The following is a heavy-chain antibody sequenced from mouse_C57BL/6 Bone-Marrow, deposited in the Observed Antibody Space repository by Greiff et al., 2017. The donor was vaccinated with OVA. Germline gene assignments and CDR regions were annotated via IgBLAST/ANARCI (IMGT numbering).Heavy chain of an antibody. CDR2: IYPGDGDT. D-gene: IGHD1-1*01. J-gene: IGHJ2*01. Sequence: VQLQQSGPELVKPGASVKISCKASGYAFSSSWMNWVKQRPGKGLEWIGRIYPGDGDTNYNGKFKGKATLTADKSSSTAYMQLSSLTSEDSEVYFCARDYDGNRGDYWGRGTTLTVSS. CDR1: GYAFSSSW. CDR3: ARDYDGNRGDY. V-gene: IGHV1-82*01.